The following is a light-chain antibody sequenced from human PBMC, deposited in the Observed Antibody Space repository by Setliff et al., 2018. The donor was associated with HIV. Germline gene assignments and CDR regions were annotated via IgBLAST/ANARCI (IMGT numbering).Light chain of an antibody. CDR1: SSDVGGYNY. CDR3: SSYASSNTLV. J-gene: IGLJ3*02. CDR2: DVS. V-gene: IGLV2-23*02. Sequence: QSALAQPASVSGSPGQSITISCTGTSSDVGGYNYVSWYQQHPGKAPKLMIYDVSKRPSGVFNRFSGSKSGNTASLTISGLQAEDEADYYCSSYASSNTLVFGGGTKVTVL.